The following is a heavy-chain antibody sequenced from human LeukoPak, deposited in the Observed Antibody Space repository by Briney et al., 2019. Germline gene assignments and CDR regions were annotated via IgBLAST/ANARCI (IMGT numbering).Heavy chain of an antibody. CDR1: GGSISSYY. Sequence: SETLSLTCTVSGGSISSYYWSWIRQPPGKGLEWIGYIYYSGSTNYNPSLKSRVTISVDTSKNQYSLKLSSVTAADTAVYYCARATTGTTNWYDPWGQGTLVTVSS. J-gene: IGHJ5*02. V-gene: IGHV4-59*01. CDR2: IYYSGST. CDR3: ARATTGTTNWYDP. D-gene: IGHD1-1*01.